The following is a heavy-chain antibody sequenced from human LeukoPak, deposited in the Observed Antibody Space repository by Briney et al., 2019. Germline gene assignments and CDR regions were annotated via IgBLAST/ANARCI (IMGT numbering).Heavy chain of an antibody. D-gene: IGHD4-23*01. CDR2: ICYTGDRT. CDR3: AKSPTVDAAFDI. V-gene: IGHV3-23*01. CDR1: GFTFSSYA. Sequence: GGSLRLSCAASGFTFSSYAMNWVRQAPGKGLEWVSDICYTGDRTFYADSVKGRFTVSRDSSKNTLFLHMNSLRAEDTALYYCAKSPTVDAAFDIWGQGTMVTVSS. J-gene: IGHJ3*02.